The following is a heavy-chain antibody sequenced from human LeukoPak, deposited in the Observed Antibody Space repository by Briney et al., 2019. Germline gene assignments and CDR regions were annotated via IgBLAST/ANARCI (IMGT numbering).Heavy chain of an antibody. V-gene: IGHV4-59*01. J-gene: IGHJ4*02. D-gene: IGHD2-2*01. Sequence: SETLSLTCTVSGGSINSYYWSWIRQPPGKGLEYIGYIYYSGSTNYNPSLKSRVTISVDTSKNQFSLKLSSVTAADTAVYYCARLVVPYYFDYWGQGTLVTVSS. CDR1: GGSINSYY. CDR3: ARLVVPYYFDY. CDR2: IYYSGST.